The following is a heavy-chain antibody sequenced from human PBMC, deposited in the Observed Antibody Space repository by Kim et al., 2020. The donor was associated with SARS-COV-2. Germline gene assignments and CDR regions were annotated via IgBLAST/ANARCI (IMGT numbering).Heavy chain of an antibody. Sequence: SETLSLTCTVSGGSISSYYWSWIRQPPGKGLEWIAYISYTGSANYNPSLKSRVTVSVDTSKNQFSLKLSSVTAADTAVYYCARRDARNGGSCFDYWG. CDR3: ARRDARNGGSCFDY. CDR1: GGSISSYY. D-gene: IGHD2-15*01. CDR2: ISYTGSA. J-gene: IGHJ4*01. V-gene: IGHV4-59*08.